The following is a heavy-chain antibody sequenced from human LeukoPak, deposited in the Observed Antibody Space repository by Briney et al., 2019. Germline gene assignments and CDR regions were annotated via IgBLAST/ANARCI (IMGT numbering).Heavy chain of an antibody. J-gene: IGHJ4*02. CDR3: ARDGTAPGLYFDC. CDR2: IKQDGSEK. D-gene: IGHD6-13*01. V-gene: IGHV3-7*01. Sequence: AGGSLRLSCAASGFAFSSYWMNWVRQAPGKGLERVASIKQDGSEKYYVDSVRGRFTVSRDNAKDSLHLQMNSLRVEDTAVYYCARDGTAPGLYFDCWGQGTLVTVSS. CDR1: GFAFSSYW.